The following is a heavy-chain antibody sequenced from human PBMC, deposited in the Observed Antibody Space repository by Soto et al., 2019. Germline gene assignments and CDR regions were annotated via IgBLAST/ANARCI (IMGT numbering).Heavy chain of an antibody. CDR2: ITAYKGTT. CDR1: GYIFTSYY. CDR3: PRDSPPPDY. Sequence: APVEVSCKASGYIFTSYYSAWVRKAPGQALEWMGWITAYKGTTKYAQKLQGRVTMTTDTSTSTAYMELRSMRSDDTAVYYCPRDSPPPDYWGQGTLVTVSS. V-gene: IGHV1-18*04. J-gene: IGHJ4*02.